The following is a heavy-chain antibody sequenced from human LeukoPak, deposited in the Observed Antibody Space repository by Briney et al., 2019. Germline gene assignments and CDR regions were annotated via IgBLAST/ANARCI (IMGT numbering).Heavy chain of an antibody. Sequence: GGSLRLSCAASGFTFDDYAMHWVRQAPGKGLEWVSGISWNSGSIGYADSVKGRFTISRDNAKNSLYLQMNSLRAEDTALYYCAKDIGALYYDILTGYYGMDVWGQGTTVTVSS. CDR2: ISWNSGSI. D-gene: IGHD3-9*01. CDR1: GFTFDDYA. J-gene: IGHJ6*02. V-gene: IGHV3-9*01. CDR3: AKDIGALYYDILTGYYGMDV.